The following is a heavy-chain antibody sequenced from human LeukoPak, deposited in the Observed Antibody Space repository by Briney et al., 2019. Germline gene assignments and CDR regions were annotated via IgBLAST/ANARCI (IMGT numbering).Heavy chain of an antibody. V-gene: IGHV3-11*01. J-gene: IGHJ4*02. CDR1: GFTFSDY. D-gene: IGHD3-22*01. CDR3: AREVVVSH. CDR2: ISSSGSTI. Sequence: GGSLRLSCAASGFTFSDYMSWIRQAPGKGLEWVSYISSSGSTIYYADSVKGRFTISRDNAKNSLYLQMNSLRAEDTAVYYCAREVVVSHWGQGTLVTVSS.